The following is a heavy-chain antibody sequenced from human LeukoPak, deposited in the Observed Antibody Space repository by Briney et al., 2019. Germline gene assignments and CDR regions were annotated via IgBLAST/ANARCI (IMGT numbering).Heavy chain of an antibody. D-gene: IGHD3-22*01. CDR3: ASGYYYDKQWYGMDV. CDR2: ISGSGGST. Sequence: PGGSLRLSCAASGFTFSSYVMTWVRQAPGKGLEWVSGISGSGGSTYYADSVKGRFTISRDNSKNTLYLQMNSLRAEDTAVYYCASGYYYDKQWYGMDVWGQGTTVTVSS. J-gene: IGHJ6*02. CDR1: GFTFSSYV. V-gene: IGHV3-23*01.